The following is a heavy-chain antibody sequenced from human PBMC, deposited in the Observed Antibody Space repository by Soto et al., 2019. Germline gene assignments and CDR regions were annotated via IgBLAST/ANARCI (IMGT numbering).Heavy chain of an antibody. CDR1: GFTFSSYA. CDR3: AKWETVSPFFDY. D-gene: IGHD4-17*01. Sequence: EVQLLESGGGLVQPGGSLRLSCAASGFTFSSYAMSWVRQAPGKGLVWVSAISGSGGSTYYADSVKGRFTISRDNSKNTLYLQMNSLRAEDTAVYYCAKWETVSPFFDYWGQGTLVTVSS. V-gene: IGHV3-23*01. CDR2: ISGSGGST. J-gene: IGHJ4*02.